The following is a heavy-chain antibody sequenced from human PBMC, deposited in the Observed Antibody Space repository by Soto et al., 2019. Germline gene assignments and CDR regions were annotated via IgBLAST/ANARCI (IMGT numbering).Heavy chain of an antibody. Sequence: SLLKVSCKASGGNGSSYAISWVREAQGQSVELVGGSIPIFGTANYAQKFQGRVTITADESTSTAYMELISLRSEDKAVYYCGRTRYRIAAAGPTRSFDHWGLGTLVTVSS. CDR2: SIPIFGTA. J-gene: IGHJ4*02. D-gene: IGHD6-13*01. CDR1: GGNGSSYA. CDR3: GRTRYRIAAAGPTRSFDH. V-gene: IGHV1-69*13.